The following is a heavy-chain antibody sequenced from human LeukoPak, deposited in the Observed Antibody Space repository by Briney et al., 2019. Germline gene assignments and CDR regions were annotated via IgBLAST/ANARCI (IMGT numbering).Heavy chain of an antibody. Sequence: ASVKVSCKASGYTFTSYYMHWVRQAPGQGLEWMGIINPSGGSTSYAQKFQGRVTMTRNTSISTAYMELSSLRSEDTAVYYCATTYYYDSSGYWNFDYWGQGTLVTVSS. CDR3: ATTYYYDSSGYWNFDY. D-gene: IGHD3-22*01. V-gene: IGHV1-46*01. CDR2: INPSGGST. J-gene: IGHJ4*02. CDR1: GYTFTSYY.